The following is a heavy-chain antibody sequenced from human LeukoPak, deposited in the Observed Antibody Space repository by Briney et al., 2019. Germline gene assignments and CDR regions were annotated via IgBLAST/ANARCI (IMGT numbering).Heavy chain of an antibody. Sequence: GGSLRLSCAASGFTFSSYAMHWVRQAPGKGLEWVAVISYDGSNKYYADSVKGRFTISRDNSKNTLYLQMNSLRAEDTAVHYCARTAGSSDPFDYWGQGTLVTVSS. CDR1: GFTFSSYA. CDR3: ARTAGSSDPFDY. J-gene: IGHJ4*02. CDR2: ISYDGSNK. V-gene: IGHV3-30*04. D-gene: IGHD3-10*01.